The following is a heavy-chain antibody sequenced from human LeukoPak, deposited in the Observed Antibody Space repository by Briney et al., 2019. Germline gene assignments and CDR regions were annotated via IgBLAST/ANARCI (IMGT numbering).Heavy chain of an antibody. J-gene: IGHJ4*02. CDR1: GFTFSSYS. Sequence: GGSLRLSCAASGFTFSSYSMNWVRQAPGKGLEWVSYISSSSSTIYYADSVKGRFTISRDNAKNSLYLQMNSLRAEDTAVYYCAKALAAAAPPGAIDYWGQGTLVTVSS. CDR3: AKALAAAAPPGAIDY. D-gene: IGHD6-13*01. CDR2: ISSSSSTI. V-gene: IGHV3-48*04.